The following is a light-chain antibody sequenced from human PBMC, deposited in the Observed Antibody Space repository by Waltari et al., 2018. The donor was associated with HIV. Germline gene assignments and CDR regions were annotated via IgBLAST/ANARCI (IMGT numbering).Light chain of an antibody. V-gene: IGLV3-21*03. CDR1: NIGTKS. J-gene: IGLJ2*01. CDR2: HDN. Sequence: SYVLTQPPSVSVAPGKTATITCGGDNIGTKSVQWYQQRPGQAPVLVVYHDNNRPSGVPERFSGSNSGDTATLTISRVEAVDEADDDCQAWYHSDDPIFFGGGTQLTVL. CDR3: QAWYHSDDPIF.